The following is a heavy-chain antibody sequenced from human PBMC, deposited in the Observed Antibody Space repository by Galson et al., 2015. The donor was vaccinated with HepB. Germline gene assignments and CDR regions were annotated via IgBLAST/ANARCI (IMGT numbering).Heavy chain of an antibody. CDR2: IYHSGST. CDR1: GGSISSSNW. J-gene: IGHJ5*02. D-gene: IGHD6-13*01. V-gene: IGHV4-4*02. CDR3: ARAYSSSWYGWFDP. Sequence: ETLSLTCAVSGGSISSSNWWSWVRQPPGKGLEWIGEIYHSGSTNYNPSLKSRVTISVDKSKNQFSLKLSSVTAADTAVYYCARAYSSSWYGWFDPWGQGTLVTVSS.